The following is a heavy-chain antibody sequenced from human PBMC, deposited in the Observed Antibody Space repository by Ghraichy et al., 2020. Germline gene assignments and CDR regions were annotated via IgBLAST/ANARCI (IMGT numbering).Heavy chain of an antibody. Sequence: GGSLRLSCAASGFTFSSYSMNWVRQAPGKGLEWVSSISSSSSYIYYADSVKGRFTISRDNAKNSLYLQMNSLRAEDTAVYYCARVFNFNSGVDYWGQGTLVTVSS. CDR3: ARVFNFNSGVDY. CDR1: GFTFSSYS. CDR2: ISSSSSYI. V-gene: IGHV3-21*01. J-gene: IGHJ4*02. D-gene: IGHD2-15*01.